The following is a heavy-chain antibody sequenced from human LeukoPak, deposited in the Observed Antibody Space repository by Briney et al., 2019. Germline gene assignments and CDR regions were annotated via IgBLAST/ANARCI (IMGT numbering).Heavy chain of an antibody. CDR1: GGSISSSNW. V-gene: IGHV4-4*02. CDR2: IYHSGST. CDR3: VSPRGFSYGYFAY. J-gene: IGHJ4*02. D-gene: IGHD5-18*01. Sequence: SETLSLTCAVSGGSISSSNWWSWVRQPPGKGLEWIGEIYHSGSTNYNPSLKSRVTISADTSKNQFSLTLGSVSATDTAVYYCVSPRGFSYGYFAYWGQGTLVTVSS.